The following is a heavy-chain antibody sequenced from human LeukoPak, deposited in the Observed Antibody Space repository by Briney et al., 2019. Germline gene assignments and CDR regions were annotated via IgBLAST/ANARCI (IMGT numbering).Heavy chain of an antibody. Sequence: ASVKVSCKASGYTFTSYDINWVRQATGQGLEWMGWMNPNSGNTGYAQKFQGRVTITRNTSISTAYVELSSLRSEDTAVYYCARTLGCSSTSCKGWFDPWGQGTLVTVSS. V-gene: IGHV1-8*03. CDR1: GYTFTSYD. CDR2: MNPNSGNT. CDR3: ARTLGCSSTSCKGWFDP. D-gene: IGHD2-2*01. J-gene: IGHJ5*02.